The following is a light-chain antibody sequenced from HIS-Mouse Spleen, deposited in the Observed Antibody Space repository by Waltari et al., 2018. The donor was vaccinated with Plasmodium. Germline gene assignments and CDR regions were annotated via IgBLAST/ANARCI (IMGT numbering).Light chain of an antibody. CDR2: GKN. J-gene: IGLJ3*02. V-gene: IGLV3-19*01. CDR1: SLRSYY. CDR3: NSRDSSGNHWV. Sequence: SSELTQDPAVSVALGQTARITCQGDSLRSYYASWYQQKPGQAPVLVIYGKNNPPSGIPDRFSGSSSGNTASLTITGAQAEDEADYYCNSRDSSGNHWVFGGGTKLTVL.